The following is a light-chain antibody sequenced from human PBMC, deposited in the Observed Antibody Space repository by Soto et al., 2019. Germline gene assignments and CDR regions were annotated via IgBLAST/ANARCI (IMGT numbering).Light chain of an antibody. CDR2: GSS. Sequence: QSVLTQPASVSGSPGQSITISCTGSSSNIGAGHVVHWYQQFPGRAPNLLIYGSSNRPSGVPDRFSGSKSGTSASLAITGLQAEDEADYYCQSYDNTLSASVFGGGTKLTVL. CDR1: SSNIGAGHV. CDR3: QSYDNTLSASV. J-gene: IGLJ2*01. V-gene: IGLV1-40*01.